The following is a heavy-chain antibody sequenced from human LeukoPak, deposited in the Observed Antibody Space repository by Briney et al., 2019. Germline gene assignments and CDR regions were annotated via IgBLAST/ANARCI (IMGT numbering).Heavy chain of an antibody. CDR3: AREGRTYGMDV. CDR2: IYYSGST. J-gene: IGHJ6*02. V-gene: IGHV4-59*13. CDR1: GVSIGTYY. Sequence: KASETLSLTCTVSGVSIGTYYWSWIRQPPGKGLEWIGYIYYSGSTNYNPSLKSRVTISVYTSKNQFSLKLNSVTAADTAVYYCAREGRTYGMDVWGQGTTVTVSS.